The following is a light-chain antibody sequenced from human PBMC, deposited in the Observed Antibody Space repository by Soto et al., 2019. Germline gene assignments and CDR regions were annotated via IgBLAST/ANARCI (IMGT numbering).Light chain of an antibody. CDR3: QQLNSYPLT. V-gene: IGKV1-9*01. CDR1: PGISSY. Sequence: DIPLTQSPSFLSASVGYRVTTPCRASPGISSYLAWYQQKPGKAPKLLIYAASTLQSGVPSRFSGSGSGTEFTLTISSLQPEDVATYYCQQLNSYPLTGGGGTKVEIK. CDR2: AAS. J-gene: IGKJ4*01.